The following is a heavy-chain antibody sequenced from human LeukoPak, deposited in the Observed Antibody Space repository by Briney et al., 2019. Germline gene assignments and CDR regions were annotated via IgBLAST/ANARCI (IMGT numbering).Heavy chain of an antibody. CDR3: ARDENERLAEGYHFDY. D-gene: IGHD3-16*02. CDR1: GYTFTSYY. J-gene: IGHJ4*02. CDR2: INPSGGST. Sequence: ASVKVSCKASGYTFTSYYIHWVRQAPGQGLEWMAIINPSGGSTSYAQKFQGRVTMTRDTSTSTVYMELSSLRSEDTAVYYCARDENERLAEGYHFDYWGQGTLVTVSS. V-gene: IGHV1-46*01.